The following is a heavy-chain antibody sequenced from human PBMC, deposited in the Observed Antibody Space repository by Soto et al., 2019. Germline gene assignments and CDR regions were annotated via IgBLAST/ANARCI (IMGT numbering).Heavy chain of an antibody. V-gene: IGHV4-39*01. CDR3: AKLCSGGSCYDY. CDR1: GGSISSSSYY. J-gene: IGHJ4*02. CDR2: IYYTGST. Sequence: SETLSLTCTVSGGSISSSSYYWVWIRQPPGKGLEWIGTIYYTGSTYYNSSLKSRVTMSVDTSKNQFSLKVNSVTAADTAVYYCAKLCSGGSCYDYWGQGTLVTVSS. D-gene: IGHD2-15*01.